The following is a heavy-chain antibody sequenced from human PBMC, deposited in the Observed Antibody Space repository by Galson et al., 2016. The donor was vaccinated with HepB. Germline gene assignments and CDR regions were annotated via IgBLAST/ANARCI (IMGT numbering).Heavy chain of an antibody. Sequence: SLRLSCAASGFTFSNFDMNWVRQTPGKGLEWVAVISFDGNKEYYADSAKGRFVITRDNSKRTLYLQMNNLTTEDTAVYFCAKDGRKFRGIVTGGAGNWGQGTLVTVSS. J-gene: IGHJ4*02. CDR2: ISFDGNKE. CDR1: GFTFSNFD. CDR3: AKDGRKFRGIVTGGAGN. V-gene: IGHV3-30*18. D-gene: IGHD7-27*01.